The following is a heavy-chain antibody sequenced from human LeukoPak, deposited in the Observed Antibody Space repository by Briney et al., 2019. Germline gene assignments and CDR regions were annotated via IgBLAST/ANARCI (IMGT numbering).Heavy chain of an antibody. V-gene: IGHV3-49*03. CDR2: VRTKTHGGAP. J-gene: IGHJ5*02. CDR1: GVTFSDCA. CDR3: ARVNFRDYRGYTWFEP. Sequence: PGGFLRLSCKGSGVTFSDCAVTWFRQTPGKGLEWVGFVRTKTHGGAPETAASVRGRFNVSRDDSAGIAYLQMTSLRTEDTAMYYCARVNFRDYRGYTWFEPWGQGTLVTVSS. D-gene: IGHD3-10*01.